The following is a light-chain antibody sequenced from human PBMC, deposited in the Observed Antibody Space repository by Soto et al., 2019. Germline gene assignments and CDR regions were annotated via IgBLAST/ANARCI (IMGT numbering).Light chain of an antibody. CDR3: QQYTGQPTT. Sequence: EILLTQSPCTLALSPGEGATLSCRASQSVSSRFLAWYQQKPGQAPRLLIYGASSRATGIPERFSGSGSGTDFTLTISRLEPEDSAVYFCQQYTGQPTTFGQGTRLEIK. J-gene: IGKJ5*01. CDR1: QSVSSRF. CDR2: GAS. V-gene: IGKV3-20*01.